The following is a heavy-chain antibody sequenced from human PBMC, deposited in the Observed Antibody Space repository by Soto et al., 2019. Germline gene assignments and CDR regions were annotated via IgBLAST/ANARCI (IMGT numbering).Heavy chain of an antibody. V-gene: IGHV3-33*01. CDR3: RFFGAAAGTRFVDD. CDR1: GFTFSSYG. CDR2: IWYDGSNK. J-gene: IGHJ4*02. Sequence: PGGSLRLSCAASGFTFSSYGMHWVRQAPGKGLEWVAVIWYDGSNKYYADSVKGRFTISRDNSKNTLYLQMNSLRAEDTAVYYCRFFGAAAGTRFVDDWGQGTLVTVSS. D-gene: IGHD6-13*01.